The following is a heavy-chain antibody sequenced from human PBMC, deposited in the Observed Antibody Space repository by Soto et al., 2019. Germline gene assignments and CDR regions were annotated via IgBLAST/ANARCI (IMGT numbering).Heavy chain of an antibody. CDR3: PRGNPQASDY. CDR1: GFTFSGSA. D-gene: IGHD1-1*01. CDR2: IRSKANSYAT. J-gene: IGHJ4*02. V-gene: IGHV3-73*01. Sequence: GGSLRLSCAASGFTFSGSAMHWVRQASGKGLEWVGRIRSKANSYATAYAASVKGRFTISRDDSKNTEYLQMNSLKTEDTAVYYCPRGNPQASDYWGQGTLVTVSS.